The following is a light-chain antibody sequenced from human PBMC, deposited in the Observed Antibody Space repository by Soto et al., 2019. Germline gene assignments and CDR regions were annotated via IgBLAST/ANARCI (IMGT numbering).Light chain of an antibody. CDR1: QSLLHTNAYHY. J-gene: IGKJ5*01. V-gene: IGKV2-28*01. CDR2: LAS. CDR3: MQPLDLPVT. Sequence: ETLLTQLPLSLSATPGEPASISCRSSQSLLHTNAYHYLDWYLQKPGQSPQLLIYLASYRASGVPDRFSGSGSGTEFTLRISRVEAEDVGVYYCMQPLDLPVTFGQGTLLEIK.